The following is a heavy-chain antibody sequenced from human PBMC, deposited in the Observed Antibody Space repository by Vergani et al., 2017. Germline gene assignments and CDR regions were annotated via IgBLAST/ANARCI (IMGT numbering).Heavy chain of an antibody. J-gene: IGHJ4*02. V-gene: IGHV4-39*01. Sequence: QLQLQESGPGLVKPSETLSLTCTVSGGSISSSSYYWGWIRQPPGKGLEWIGSIYYSGSTYYNPSLKSRVTISVDTSKNQFPRKLRLVTAADTAVYYCASLLRYPKGYFDYWGQGTLVTVSS. D-gene: IGHD3-9*01. CDR3: ASLLRYPKGYFDY. CDR1: GGSISSSSYY. CDR2: IYYSGST.